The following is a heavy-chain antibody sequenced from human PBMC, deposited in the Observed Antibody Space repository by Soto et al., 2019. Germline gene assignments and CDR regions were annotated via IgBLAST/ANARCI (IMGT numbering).Heavy chain of an antibody. CDR1: GGTFSSYA. CDR2: IIPIFGTA. J-gene: IGHJ4*02. Sequence: SVKVSCKASGGTFSSYAISWVRQAPGQGLEWMGGIIPIFGTANYAQKFQGRVTITADESTSTAYMELSSLRSEDTAVYYCARSIQLWTLYFDYWGQGTLVTVSS. V-gene: IGHV1-69*13. CDR3: ARSIQLWTLYFDY. D-gene: IGHD5-18*01.